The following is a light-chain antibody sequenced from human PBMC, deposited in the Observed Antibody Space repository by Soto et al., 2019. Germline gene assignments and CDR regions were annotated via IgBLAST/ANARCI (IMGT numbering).Light chain of an antibody. Sequence: EIVLTQFPATLSVSLGERDTLSCRAGRIVGHIFYWYQQKPGQAPRLLIDGASTRATGIPARCSGSGSRTEFTLTISLLPADDAAVYYRQQSHNWYTFGQGTKVDIK. CDR3: QQSHNWYT. CDR1: RIVGHI. V-gene: IGKV3-15*01. CDR2: GAS. J-gene: IGKJ2*01.